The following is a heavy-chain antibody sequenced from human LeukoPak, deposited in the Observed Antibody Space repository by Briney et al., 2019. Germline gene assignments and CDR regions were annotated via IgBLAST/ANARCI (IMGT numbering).Heavy chain of an antibody. V-gene: IGHV7-4-1*02. J-gene: IGHJ4*02. CDR1: GYAFTSYA. D-gene: IGHD6-13*01. CDR2: INTNTGNP. Sequence: ASVKVSCKASGYAFTSYAINWVRQAPGQGLEWMGWINTNTGNPTYAQGFTGRFVFSLDTSVSTAYLQITSLKAEDTAVYYCARDQGSWPFDYWGQGTLVTVSS. CDR3: ARDQGSWPFDY.